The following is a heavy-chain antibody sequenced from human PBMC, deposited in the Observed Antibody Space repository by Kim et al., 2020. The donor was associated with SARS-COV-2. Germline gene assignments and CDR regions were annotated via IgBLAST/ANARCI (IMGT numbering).Heavy chain of an antibody. V-gene: IGHV4-4*02. CDR1: GGSISSSNW. D-gene: IGHD3-16*01. CDR3: ARDFSGDYVRGLGGDYWFDP. CDR2: IYHSGST. Sequence: SETLSLTCAVSGGSISSSNWWSWVRQPPGKGLEWIGEIYHSGSTNYNPSLKSRVTISVDKSKNQFSLKLSSVTAADTAVYYCARDFSGDYVRGLGGDYWFDPWGQGTLVTVSS. J-gene: IGHJ5*02.